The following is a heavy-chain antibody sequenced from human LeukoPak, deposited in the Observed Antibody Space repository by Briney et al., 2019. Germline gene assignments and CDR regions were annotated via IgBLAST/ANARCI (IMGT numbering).Heavy chain of an antibody. D-gene: IGHD3-10*01. CDR3: AGYGSGSF. CDR1: GFTFSINS. Sequence: GGSLRLSCAASGFTFSINSMNWVRQAPGKGLEWVSYVSNSSSTIYYADSVKGRFTISRDNAKNSLYLQMNSLRAEDTAVYYCAGYGSGSFWGQGTLVTVSS. CDR2: VSNSSSTI. J-gene: IGHJ4*02. V-gene: IGHV3-48*04.